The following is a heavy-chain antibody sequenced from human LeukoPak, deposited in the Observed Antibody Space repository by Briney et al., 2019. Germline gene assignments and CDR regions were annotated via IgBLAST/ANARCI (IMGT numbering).Heavy chain of an antibody. CDR1: GYTFTSYG. V-gene: IGHV1-18*01. J-gene: IGHJ6*03. D-gene: IGHD2-2*01. CDR2: ISAYNGNT. Sequence: GASVKVSCKASGYTFTSYGISWVRQAPGQGLEWMGWISAYNGNTNYAQKLQGRVTMTTDTSTSTAYRELRRVRSDDTAVYYCARGYQEFGVPYYYYYYMDVWGKGTTVTVSS. CDR3: ARGYQEFGVPYYYYYYMDV.